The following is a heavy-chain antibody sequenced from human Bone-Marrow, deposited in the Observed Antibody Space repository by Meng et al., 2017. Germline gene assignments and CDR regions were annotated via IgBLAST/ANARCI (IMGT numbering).Heavy chain of an antibody. V-gene: IGHV1-2*06. CDR2: INPKSGDT. J-gene: IGHJ4*02. CDR3: ARDEDISAAGKLFGDY. CDR1: GYTFTDYW. D-gene: IGHD6-13*01. Sequence: QVQLGQSGADVKTPGASVKVSCKASGYTFTDYWLHWVRRAPGQGLEWMGRINPKSGDTHYAQRFQGRVTMTGDTSISTAYMELSGLRSDDTAMYYCARDEDISAAGKLFGDYWGQGTLVTVSS.